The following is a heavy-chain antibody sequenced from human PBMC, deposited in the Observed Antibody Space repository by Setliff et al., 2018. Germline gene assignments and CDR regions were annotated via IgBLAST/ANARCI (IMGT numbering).Heavy chain of an antibody. D-gene: IGHD3-22*01. Sequence: SETLSLTCAVYGGSFSGYYWSWVRQPPGKGLEWIGEINHSGSTNYNPSLKSRVTISVDTSKNQFSLKLSSVTAADTAVYYCARYYDSSGYYDADFDYWGQGTLVTVSS. CDR2: INHSGST. CDR3: ARYYDSSGYYDADFDY. CDR1: GGSFSGYY. V-gene: IGHV4-34*01. J-gene: IGHJ4*02.